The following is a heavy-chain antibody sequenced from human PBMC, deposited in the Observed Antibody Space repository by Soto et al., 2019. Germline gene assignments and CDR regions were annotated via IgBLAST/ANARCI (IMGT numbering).Heavy chain of an antibody. CDR2: TSYDGSNK. J-gene: IGHJ4*02. CDR1: GFTFSSYA. Sequence: GGSLRLSCAASGFTFSSYAMHWVRQAPGKGLEWVAVTSYDGSNKYYADSVKGRFTISRDNSKNTLYLQMNSLRAEDTAVYYCASLMVRGVMWLDYWGQGTLVTVSS. V-gene: IGHV3-30-3*01. D-gene: IGHD3-10*01. CDR3: ASLMVRGVMWLDY.